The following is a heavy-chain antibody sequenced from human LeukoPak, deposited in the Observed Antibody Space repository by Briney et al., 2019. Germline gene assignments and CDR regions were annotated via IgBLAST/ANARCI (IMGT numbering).Heavy chain of an antibody. CDR1: GFTFSSYE. J-gene: IGHJ4*02. V-gene: IGHV3-48*03. CDR2: SSTSGDSL. CDR3: ARMALAGQYNEY. D-gene: IGHD6-19*01. Sequence: GGSLRLSCVASGFTFSSYEMNWVRQAPGKGLEWVSYSSTSGDSLHYADSVKGRFTISRDNARNSLYLQMNSLRADDTAIYYCARMALAGQYNEYWGQGTLVTVSS.